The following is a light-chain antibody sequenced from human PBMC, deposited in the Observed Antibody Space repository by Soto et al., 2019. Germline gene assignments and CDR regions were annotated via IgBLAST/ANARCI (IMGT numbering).Light chain of an antibody. CDR2: GAS. V-gene: IGKV3-15*01. Sequence: EIVLTQSPATLSVSPGERATLSCRASQSVGSNLCWYQQKPGQAPRLLIMGASTRATGIPARFSGSGSGTEFTLTSSSLQSEDSAIYYWHQYGNWFPFTFGQGTRLEIK. CDR1: QSVGSN. CDR3: HQYGNWFPFT. J-gene: IGKJ5*01.